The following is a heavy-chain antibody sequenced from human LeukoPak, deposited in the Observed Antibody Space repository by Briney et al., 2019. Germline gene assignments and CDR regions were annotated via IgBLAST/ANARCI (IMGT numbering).Heavy chain of an antibody. CDR2: IYPSGTT. V-gene: IGHV4-38-2*02. J-gene: IGHJ4*02. CDR3: ARLEPYGDYSGFDY. CDR1: GYSISSGYY. Sequence: PSETLSLTCTVSGYSISSGYYWGWIRQPPGKGLEWIGNIYPSGTTYYNPSLKTRVTISVDTSKNQFSLKLSSVTAADTAVYYCARLEPYGDYSGFDYWGQGTLVTVSS. D-gene: IGHD4-17*01.